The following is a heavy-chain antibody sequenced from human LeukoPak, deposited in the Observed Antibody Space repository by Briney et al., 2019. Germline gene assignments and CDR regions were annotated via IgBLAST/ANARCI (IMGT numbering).Heavy chain of an antibody. V-gene: IGHV1-18*01. CDR3: ARWVGYCSSTSCYGEIDP. J-gene: IGHJ5*02. D-gene: IGHD2-2*01. CDR2: ISAYNGNT. Sequence: ASVKVSCKASGYTFTSYGISWVRQAPGQGLEWMGWISAYNGNTNYAQKLQGRVTLTTDTSTSTAYMELRGLRSDDTAVYYCARWVGYCSSTSCYGEIDPWGQGTLVTVSS. CDR1: GYTFTSYG.